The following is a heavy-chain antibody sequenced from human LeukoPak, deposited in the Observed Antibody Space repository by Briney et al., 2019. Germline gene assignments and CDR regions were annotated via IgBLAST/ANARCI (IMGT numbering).Heavy chain of an antibody. Sequence: PGGSLRLSCAASGFTFSSYAMSWVRQAPGKGLEWVSVIYSGGSAYYADSVKGRFTISRDNSKNTLYLQMNSLRAEDTAVYYCARNDYGSGSYITLFDYWGQGTLVTVSS. D-gene: IGHD3-10*01. CDR2: IYSGGSA. CDR3: ARNDYGSGSYITLFDY. CDR1: GFTFSSYA. V-gene: IGHV3-66*01. J-gene: IGHJ4*02.